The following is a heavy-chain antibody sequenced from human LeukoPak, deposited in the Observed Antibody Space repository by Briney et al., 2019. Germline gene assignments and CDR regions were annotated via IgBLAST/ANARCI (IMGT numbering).Heavy chain of an antibody. CDR3: AKDACGNDCSLDI. CDR2: ISGSGENT. V-gene: IGHV3-23*01. D-gene: IGHD1-1*01. Sequence: GGSLRFSCAASGFTFSTYAMSWVRQAPGKGLEWVSGISGSGENTYYADSVKGRFTISRDNSKNTFYLQMNSLRAEDTALYYCAKDACGNDCSLDIWGQGTMVTVSS. J-gene: IGHJ3*02. CDR1: GFTFSTYA.